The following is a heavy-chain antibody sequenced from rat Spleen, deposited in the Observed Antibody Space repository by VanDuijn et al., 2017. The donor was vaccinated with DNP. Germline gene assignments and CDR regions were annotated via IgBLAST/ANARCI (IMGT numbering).Heavy chain of an antibody. D-gene: IGHD5-1*01. Sequence: EVQLVESGGGLVQPGNSLKLSCAASGFSFSDYAMAWVRQSPKKGLEWVATIISDGDSTYYRDSVKGRFTISRNNAKSTLYLQVDSLRSEDTATYYCKLGGAYWGQGVMVTVSS. CDR3: KLGGAY. CDR2: IISDGDST. V-gene: IGHV5-17*01. CDR1: GFSFSDYA. J-gene: IGHJ2*01.